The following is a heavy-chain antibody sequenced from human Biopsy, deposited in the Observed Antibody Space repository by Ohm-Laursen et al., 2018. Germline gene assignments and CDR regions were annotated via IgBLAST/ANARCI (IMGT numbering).Heavy chain of an antibody. V-gene: IGHV4-61*01. Sequence: SETLSLTCAVSGGSVNSDSSYWSWIRQPPGKGLEWIGYISYSGSTKYNPSLKGPVTISVDTSKNQFSLKLSSVTAADTAMYYCASVVLGPTNDAFDLWGQGTMVVVSS. J-gene: IGHJ3*01. CDR2: ISYSGST. D-gene: IGHD3-22*01. CDR3: ASVVLGPTNDAFDL. CDR1: GGSVNSDSSY.